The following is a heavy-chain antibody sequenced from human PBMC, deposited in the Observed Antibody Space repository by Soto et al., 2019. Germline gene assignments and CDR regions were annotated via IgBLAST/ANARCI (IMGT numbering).Heavy chain of an antibody. Sequence: ASVKVSSKASGYTFNNYDIHWVRQAPGHGLEWMGWMNPNSGNTGYAQNFRGRVTMTQNTAIGTAYMELSSLRSDDTATYYCTRAYGAETFDFWGQGTRVTVSS. CDR1: GYTFNNYD. CDR2: MNPNSGNT. J-gene: IGHJ5*01. CDR3: TRAYGAETFDF. V-gene: IGHV1-8*02. D-gene: IGHD3-10*01.